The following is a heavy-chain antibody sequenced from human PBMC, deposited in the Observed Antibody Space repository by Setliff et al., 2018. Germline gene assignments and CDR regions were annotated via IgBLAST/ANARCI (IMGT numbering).Heavy chain of an antibody. CDR3: ARVQQLGTFDY. CDR2: IIPIFGTA. D-gene: IGHD6-13*01. J-gene: IGHJ4*02. Sequence: GASVKVSCKASGGTFSSYAISWVRQAPGQGLEWMGGIIPIFGTANYAQKVQGRVTITADESTSTAYMELSSLRSEDTAVYYCARVQQLGTFDYWGQGTLVTVSS. CDR1: GGTFSSYA. V-gene: IGHV1-69*13.